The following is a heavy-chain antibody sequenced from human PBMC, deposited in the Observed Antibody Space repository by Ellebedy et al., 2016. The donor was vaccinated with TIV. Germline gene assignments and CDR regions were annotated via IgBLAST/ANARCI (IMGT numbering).Heavy chain of an antibody. CDR3: AKDSGKYGWNSEY. CDR2: FGVSGETT. V-gene: IGHV3-23*01. J-gene: IGHJ4*02. D-gene: IGHD3-10*01. Sequence: GESLKISCAASGFTFSNYAMSWVRQAPGRGLEWVSGFGVSGETTYYTDSVKGRFTTSRDNSKNTLYLQMSSLRAEDTAIYYCAKDSGKYGWNSEYWGQGTQVTGSS. CDR1: GFTFSNYA.